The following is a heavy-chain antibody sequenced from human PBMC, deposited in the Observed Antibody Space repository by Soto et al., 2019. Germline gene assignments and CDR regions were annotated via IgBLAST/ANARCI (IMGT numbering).Heavy chain of an antibody. CDR2: IYYSGST. Sequence: SETLSLTCTVSGGSISSYYWSWIRQPPGKGLEWIGYIYYSGSTNYNPSLKSRVTISVDTSKNQFSLKLSSVTAADTAVYYCARDQGDGYNFDYWGQGTRVTVSS. D-gene: IGHD5-12*01. CDR1: GGSISSYY. J-gene: IGHJ4*02. V-gene: IGHV4-59*01. CDR3: ARDQGDGYNFDY.